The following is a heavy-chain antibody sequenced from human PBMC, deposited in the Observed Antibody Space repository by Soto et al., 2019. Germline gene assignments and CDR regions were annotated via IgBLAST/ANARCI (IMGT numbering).Heavy chain of an antibody. D-gene: IGHD6-19*01. CDR1: GGSVSSGSYY. CDR2: IYYSGST. J-gene: IGHJ4*02. CDR3: ARVSSSGWYVDY. Sequence: PXGTLSLTCTVSGGSVSSGSYYWSWIRQPPGKGLEWIGYIYYSGSTNYNPSLKSRVTISVDTSKNQFSLKLSSVTAADTAVYYCARVSSSGWYVDYWGQGTLVTVSS. V-gene: IGHV4-61*01.